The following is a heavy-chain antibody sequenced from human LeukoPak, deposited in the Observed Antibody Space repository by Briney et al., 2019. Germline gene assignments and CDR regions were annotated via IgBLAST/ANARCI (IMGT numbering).Heavy chain of an antibody. D-gene: IGHD3-10*01. CDR3: AKGVRATIPMAAFDI. CDR1: GFTFSSYA. Sequence: PGGSLRLSCAASGFTFSSYAMHWVRQAPGKGLEWVAVISYDGNNKYYADSVKGRFTISRDNSKNTLYLQMNSLRAEDTAVYYCAKGVRATIPMAAFDIWGQGTMVTVSS. CDR2: ISYDGNNK. V-gene: IGHV3-30*04. J-gene: IGHJ3*02.